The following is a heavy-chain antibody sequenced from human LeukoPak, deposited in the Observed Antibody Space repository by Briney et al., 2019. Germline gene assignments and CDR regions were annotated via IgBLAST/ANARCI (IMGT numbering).Heavy chain of an antibody. CDR3: ASSNWLRDANFDC. Sequence: SETLSLTCTVSGASINSGLYYWNWIRQPAGKGLEWIGRIQVSGGTTYNPSLKSRVTISVDTPKNQVSLRLTSVTAADTAVYYCASSNWLRDANFDCWGQGTLVTVSS. V-gene: IGHV4-61*02. J-gene: IGHJ4*02. CDR2: IQVSGGT. D-gene: IGHD6-13*01. CDR1: GASINSGLYY.